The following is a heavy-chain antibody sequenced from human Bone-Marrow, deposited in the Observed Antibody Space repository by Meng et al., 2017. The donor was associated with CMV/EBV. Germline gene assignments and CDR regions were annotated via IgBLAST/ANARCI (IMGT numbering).Heavy chain of an antibody. Sequence: FIFTSYNMNWVRQAPGKGPEWVSFINPSSRYVYYGDSVKGRFTVSRDNAKNSLYLQMNGLGVEDTAMYYCARGGSPCNSISCTEDFDYWGQGTLVTVSS. D-gene: IGHD2-2*01. V-gene: IGHV3-21*01. CDR2: INPSSRYV. CDR3: ARGGSPCNSISCTEDFDY. J-gene: IGHJ4*02. CDR1: FIFTSYN.